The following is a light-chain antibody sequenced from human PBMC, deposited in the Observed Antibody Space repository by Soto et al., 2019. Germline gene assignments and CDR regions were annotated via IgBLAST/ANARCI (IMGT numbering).Light chain of an antibody. V-gene: IGKV3-20*01. J-gene: IGKJ1*01. CDR3: QQYATSRWT. Sequence: EIVLTQSPGTLSLSPGESATLSCRASQSIARAYLAWYQQKPGQAPRLLIYGTSTRATGIPDRSSGSGSGTDFSLAISRLEPEDFAVYYCQQYATSRWTFGQGTKVEI. CDR2: GTS. CDR1: QSIARAY.